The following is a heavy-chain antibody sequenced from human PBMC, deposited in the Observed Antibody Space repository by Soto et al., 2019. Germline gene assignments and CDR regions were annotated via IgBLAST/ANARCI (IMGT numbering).Heavy chain of an antibody. J-gene: IGHJ2*01. D-gene: IGHD3-22*01. CDR3: ARVGRYYDSSGAWYFDL. CDR1: GFTFSSYD. V-gene: IGHV3-13*01. CDR2: IGTAGDT. Sequence: GGSLRLSCAASGFTFSSYDMHWVLQATGKGLEWVSAIGTAGDTYYPGSVKGRFTISRENAKNSLYLQMNSLRAGDTAVYYCARVGRYYDSSGAWYFDLWGRGTLVTVSS.